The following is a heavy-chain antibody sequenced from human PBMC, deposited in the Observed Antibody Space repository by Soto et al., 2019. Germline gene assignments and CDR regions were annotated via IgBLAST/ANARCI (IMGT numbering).Heavy chain of an antibody. Sequence: EVQLVESGGGLVKPGGSLRLSCAASGFTFSSYSMNWVRQAPGKGLEWVSSISSSSSYIYYTDSVKGRFTISRDNAKNSLYLQMNSLRAEDTAVYYCARAPGRGSSSPPDYWGQGTLVTVSS. V-gene: IGHV3-21*01. CDR3: ARAPGRGSSSPPDY. J-gene: IGHJ4*02. D-gene: IGHD6-6*01. CDR2: ISSSSSYI. CDR1: GFTFSSYS.